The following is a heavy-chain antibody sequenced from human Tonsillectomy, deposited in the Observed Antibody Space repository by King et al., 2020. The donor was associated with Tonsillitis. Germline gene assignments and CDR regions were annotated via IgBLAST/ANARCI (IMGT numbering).Heavy chain of an antibody. CDR3: ARDLGGSYRGMDA. CDR1: DYEFTSYG. CDR2: ISTDNGQT. V-gene: IGHV1-18*04. Sequence: QLVQSGGEVKKPGASVRVSSQASDYEFTSYGMSWVRQAPGQGLEWMGWISTDNGQTHFSQTLKDRLIMTTDTSTRTAHMELRRLRSDDTAVYYCARDLGGSYRGMDAWGQGTTVTVAS. J-gene: IGHJ6*02. D-gene: IGHD1-26*01.